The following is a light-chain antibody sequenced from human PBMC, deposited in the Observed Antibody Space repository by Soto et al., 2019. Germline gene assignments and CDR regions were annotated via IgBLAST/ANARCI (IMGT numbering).Light chain of an antibody. CDR1: SSDVGAYNY. V-gene: IGLV2-14*01. CDR2: DVS. CDR3: SSYTSSGNYV. Sequence: QSVLTQPASVSGSPGQSITISCTGASSDVGAYNYVSWYQQHPGKAPKLMIFDVSNRPSGVSNRFSGSKSGNTASLTISGLQAEDEADYCCSSYTSSGNYVFGPGTKLTVL. J-gene: IGLJ1*01.